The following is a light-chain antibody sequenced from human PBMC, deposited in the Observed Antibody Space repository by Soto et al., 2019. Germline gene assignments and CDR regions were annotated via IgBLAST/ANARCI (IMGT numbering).Light chain of an antibody. V-gene: IGKV3-15*01. Sequence: EIVMTQSPATLSVSPGERATLSCRASQSVSSNLAWYQQKPGQAPRLLIYGASTRATGIPARFSGSGSGTEFTLTISSLQSEDFAVYYCQQYNNWSSLRTFGPGTKVEIK. CDR2: GAS. J-gene: IGKJ1*01. CDR1: QSVSSN. CDR3: QQYNNWSSLRT.